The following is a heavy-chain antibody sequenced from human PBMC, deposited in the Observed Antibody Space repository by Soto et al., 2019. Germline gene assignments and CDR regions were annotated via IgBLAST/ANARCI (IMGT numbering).Heavy chain of an antibody. CDR1: GYTLTELS. D-gene: IGHD3-22*01. J-gene: IGHJ6*02. CDR2: FDPEDGET. Sequence: ASVKVSCKVSGYTLTELSMHWVRQAPGKGLEWMGGFDPEDGETIYAQKFQGRVTMTEDTSTDTAYMELSSLRSEDTAVYYCATATSRNYDSSGYYYYYYGMDVWGQGTTVTVSS. CDR3: ATATSRNYDSSGYYYYYYGMDV. V-gene: IGHV1-24*01.